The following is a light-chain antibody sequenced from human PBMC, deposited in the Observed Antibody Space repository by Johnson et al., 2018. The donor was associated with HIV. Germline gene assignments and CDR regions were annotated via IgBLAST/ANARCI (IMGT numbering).Light chain of an antibody. Sequence: HSVLTQPPSVSAAPGQTVTISCSGSSSNIGNNYVSWYQQLPGTAPKLLIYENNKRPSGIPDRFSGSKSGTSATLGITGLQTGDEADYYCGTWDSSLREVFGTGTKVTVL. CDR1: SSNIGNNY. V-gene: IGLV1-51*02. CDR2: ENN. J-gene: IGLJ1*01. CDR3: GTWDSSLREV.